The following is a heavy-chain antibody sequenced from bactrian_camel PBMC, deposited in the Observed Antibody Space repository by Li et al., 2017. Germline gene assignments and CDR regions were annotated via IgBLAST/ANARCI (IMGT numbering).Heavy chain of an antibody. CDR1: TYYSNGFC. J-gene: IGHJ6*01. D-gene: IGHD2*01. CDR2: TSTNFV. CDR3: AARGPYCYTKLSVRDFTY. Sequence: HVQLVESGGGSVDTGGSLRLDCALTTSTYYSNGFCMGWFRQAPGKEREAVATTSTNFVLYADSVKGRFTVARGNSKNTVYLQMNSLKPEDTAMYYCAARGPYCYTKLSVRDFTYWGQGTQVTVS. V-gene: IGHV3-2*01.